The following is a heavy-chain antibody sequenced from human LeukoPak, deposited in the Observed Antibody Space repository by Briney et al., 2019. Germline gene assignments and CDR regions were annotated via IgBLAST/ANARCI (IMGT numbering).Heavy chain of an antibody. V-gene: IGHV1-18*01. CDR2: ISAYNGNT. Sequence: ASVKVSCKASGYTFTSYGISWVRQAPGQGLEWMGWISAYNGNTNYAQKLQGRVTMTTDTSTSTAYMELRSLRSDDTAVYYCARVYYGSGKGAFDIWGQGTMVTVSS. CDR1: GYTFTSYG. D-gene: IGHD3-10*01. CDR3: ARVYYGSGKGAFDI. J-gene: IGHJ3*02.